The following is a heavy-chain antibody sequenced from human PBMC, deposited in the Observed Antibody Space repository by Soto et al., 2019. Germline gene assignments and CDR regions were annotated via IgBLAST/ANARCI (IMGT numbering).Heavy chain of an antibody. V-gene: IGHV3-7*01. CDR2: IKVDGSEK. CDR3: ARGAWYFVY. CDR1: GLTFNSYW. J-gene: IGHJ4*02. Sequence: ESGGGLVQPGGSLRLSCAASGLTFNSYWMSWVRQAPGKGLEWVANIKVDGSEKYYVDSVKGRFTISRDNAKNSLFLQMNSLRAEDTAVYYCARGAWYFVYWGQGALVTVSS.